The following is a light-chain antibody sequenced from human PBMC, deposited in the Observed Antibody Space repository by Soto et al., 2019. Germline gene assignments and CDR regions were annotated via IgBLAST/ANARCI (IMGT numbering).Light chain of an antibody. V-gene: IGKV1-27*01. CDR3: QNYNSAPIT. J-gene: IGKJ5*01. CDR1: QDISNY. CDR2: AAS. Sequence: IELTQSPASLSASVGDRVTITCRASQDISNYLACFQQTVPNVLIYAASTLQSGVPSRFSGCGSGTAFTLTITGLQPEDVATDYCQNYNSAPITFGQGTRLE.